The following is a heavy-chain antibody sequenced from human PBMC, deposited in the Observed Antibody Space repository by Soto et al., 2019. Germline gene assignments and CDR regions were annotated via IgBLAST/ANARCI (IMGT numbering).Heavy chain of an antibody. V-gene: IGHV3-74*01. CDR2: INSDGSST. CDR3: ARPGGLYCINPICSEYFQN. J-gene: IGHJ1*01. CDR1: GFTFSSYW. Sequence: EVQLVESGGGLVQPGGSLRLSCAASGFTFSSYWMHWVRQAPGKGLVWVSRINSDGSSTNYADSVKGRFTISRDNAKNTLYLQMNSLGAEDTAVYYCARPGGLYCINPICSEYFQNWGQGTLVTVSS. D-gene: IGHD2-2*01.